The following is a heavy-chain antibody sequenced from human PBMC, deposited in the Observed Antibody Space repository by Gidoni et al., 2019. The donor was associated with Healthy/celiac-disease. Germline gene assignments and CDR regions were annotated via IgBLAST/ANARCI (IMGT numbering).Heavy chain of an antibody. J-gene: IGHJ6*04. CDR3: ARAERYYGSGSYGDMDV. D-gene: IGHD3-10*01. CDR2: IIPIFGTA. Sequence: QVQLVQSGAEVKKPGSSVKVSCKVSGGTFSSYAISGVRQAPGQGLGWMGGIIPIFGTANYAQKFQGRVTITADKSTSTAYMELSSLRSEDTAVYYCARAERYYGSGSYGDMDVWGKGTTVTVSS. V-gene: IGHV1-69*06. CDR1: GGTFSSYA.